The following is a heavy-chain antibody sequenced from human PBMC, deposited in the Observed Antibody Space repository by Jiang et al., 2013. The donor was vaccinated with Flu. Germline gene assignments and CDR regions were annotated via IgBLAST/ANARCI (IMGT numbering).Heavy chain of an antibody. J-gene: IGHJ5*02. V-gene: IGHV1-69*01. D-gene: IGHD4-17*01. CDR3: ARGGVVDYGDYPNWFDP. Sequence: NYAQKFQGRVTITADESTSTAYMELSSLRSEDTAVYYCARGGVVDYGDYPNWFDPWGQGTLVTVSS.